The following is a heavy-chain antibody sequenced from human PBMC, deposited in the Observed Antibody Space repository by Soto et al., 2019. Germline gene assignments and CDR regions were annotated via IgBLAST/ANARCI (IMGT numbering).Heavy chain of an antibody. CDR1: GGSISSSXXX. Sequence: QLQLQESGPGLVKPSETLSLTCTVSGGSISSSXXXXGXIRQPPGKGLEWIGSTYYSGSTYYNPSLKSRVTISVDTSKNQFSLKLSSVTAADTTVYYCASRPAAGNWFDPWGQGALVTVSS. CDR3: ASRPAAGNWFDP. D-gene: IGHD6-25*01. CDR2: TYYSGST. V-gene: IGHV4-39*01. J-gene: IGHJ5*02.